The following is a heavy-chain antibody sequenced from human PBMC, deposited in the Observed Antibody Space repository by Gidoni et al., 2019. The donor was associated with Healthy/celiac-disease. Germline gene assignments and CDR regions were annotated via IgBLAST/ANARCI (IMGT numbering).Heavy chain of an antibody. D-gene: IGHD1-26*01. CDR3: AYSRSGSYFFTHGFDY. CDR1: GFSLSTSGVG. V-gene: IGHV2-5*02. CDR2: IYWDDDK. J-gene: IGHJ4*02. Sequence: QITLKESGPTLVKPTQTLTLTCPFSGFSLSTSGVGVGWIRQPPGKALEWLALIYWDDDKRYSPSLKSRLTSTKDTSKNQVVLTMTNMDPVDTATYYGAYSRSGSYFFTHGFDYWGQGTLVTVSS.